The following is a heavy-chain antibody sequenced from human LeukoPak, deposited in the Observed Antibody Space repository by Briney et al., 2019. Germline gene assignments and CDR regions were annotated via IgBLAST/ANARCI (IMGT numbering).Heavy chain of an antibody. CDR3: AKDPMVREPFDI. CDR1: GFTFSSYA. CDR2: ISGSGGST. D-gene: IGHD3-10*01. Sequence: HGGSLRLSCAASGFTFSSYAMSWVLQAPGKGLEWVSAISGSGGSTYYADSVKGRFTISRDNSKNTLYLQMNSLRAEDTAVYYCAKDPMVREPFDIWGQGTMVTVSS. J-gene: IGHJ3*02. V-gene: IGHV3-23*01.